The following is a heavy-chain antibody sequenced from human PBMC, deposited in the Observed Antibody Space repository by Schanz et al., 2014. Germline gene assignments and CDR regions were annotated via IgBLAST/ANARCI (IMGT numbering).Heavy chain of an antibody. CDR1: GGTFSSYS. D-gene: IGHD3-10*01. Sequence: QVQLVQSGAEVKKPGASVKVSCKASGGTFSSYSISWVRQAPGQGLEWMGRIVPIAGITNYAQRFQGRVTITRDTSASTAYMELSSLTSEDTAVHYCARGRGFYDYWGQGTLVTVSS. V-gene: IGHV1-69*09. J-gene: IGHJ4*02. CDR2: IVPIAGIT. CDR3: ARGRGFYDY.